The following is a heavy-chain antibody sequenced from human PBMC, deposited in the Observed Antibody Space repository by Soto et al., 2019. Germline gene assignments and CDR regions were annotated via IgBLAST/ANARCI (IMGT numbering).Heavy chain of an antibody. V-gene: IGHV4-34*01. Sequence: SAPLSLTCAVYGGSFSGYYWGWIRQPPGKGLEWIGEINHSGSTNYNPSLKSRVTISVDTSKNQFSLKLSSVTAADTAVYYCARSGRVFGVVIRYYYGMDVWGQGTTVTVSS. CDR1: GGSFSGYY. CDR3: ARSGRVFGVVIRYYYGMDV. CDR2: INHSGST. J-gene: IGHJ6*02. D-gene: IGHD3-3*01.